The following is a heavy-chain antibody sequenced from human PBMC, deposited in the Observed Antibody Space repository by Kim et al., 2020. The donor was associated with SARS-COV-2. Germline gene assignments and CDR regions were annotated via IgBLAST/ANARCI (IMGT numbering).Heavy chain of an antibody. CDR3: ARDQAGGPYYYDSRPWYFDL. J-gene: IGHJ2*01. CDR2: INSDGSST. V-gene: IGHV3-74*01. CDR1: GFTFSSYW. Sequence: GGSLRLSCAASGFTFSSYWMHWVRQAPGKGLVWVSRINSDGSSTSYADSVKGRFTISRDNAKNTLYLQMNSLRAEDTAVYYYARDQAGGPYYYDSRPWYFDLWGRGTLVTVSS. D-gene: IGHD3-22*01.